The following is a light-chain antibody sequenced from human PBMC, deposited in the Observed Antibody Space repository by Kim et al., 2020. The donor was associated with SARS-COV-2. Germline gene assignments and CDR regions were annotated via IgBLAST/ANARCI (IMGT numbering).Light chain of an antibody. V-gene: IGKV3-11*01. CDR1: QSVGTY. CDR2: ETF. J-gene: IGKJ4*01. Sequence: WSQGERATLSGRASQSVGTYIAWYQQKPGQSPRLVIYETFTRATGIPARFIGSGSGTDFTLTISRLEPEEFAVYYCQQRSSWPLTFCGGTKVDIK. CDR3: QQRSSWPLT.